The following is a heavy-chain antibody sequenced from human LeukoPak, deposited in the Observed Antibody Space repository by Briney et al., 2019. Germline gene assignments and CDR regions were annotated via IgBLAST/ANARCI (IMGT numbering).Heavy chain of an antibody. D-gene: IGHD6-19*01. CDR1: GFTFSSYS. CDR2: ISSSSSYI. CDR3: ARVDSSGWYEIDY. V-gene: IGHV3-21*01. Sequence: GGSLRLSCAASGFTFSSYSMNWVRQAPGKGLEWVSSISSSSSYIYYADSVKGRFTISRDNAKNSLYLQMNSLRAEDTAVYYCARVDSSGWYEIDYWGQGTLVTVSS. J-gene: IGHJ4*02.